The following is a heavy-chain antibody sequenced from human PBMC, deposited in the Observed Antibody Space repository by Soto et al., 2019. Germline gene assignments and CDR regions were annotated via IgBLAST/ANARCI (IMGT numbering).Heavy chain of an antibody. CDR3: ARDKSGPADY. J-gene: IGHJ4*02. CDR2: INSDGSST. CDR1: GFTFSNYW. D-gene: IGHD5-12*01. V-gene: IGHV3-74*01. Sequence: GGSLRLSCAASGFTFSNYWMHWVRQVPGKGLVWVSRINSDGSSTSYADSVKGRFTVSRDNAKNTLHLQMNSLRVEDTAVYYCARDKSGPADYWGQGTLVTVSS.